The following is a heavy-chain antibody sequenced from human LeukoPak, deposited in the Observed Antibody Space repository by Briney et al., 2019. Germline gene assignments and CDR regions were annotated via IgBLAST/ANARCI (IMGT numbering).Heavy chain of an antibody. D-gene: IGHD6-19*01. V-gene: IGHV1-69*01. Sequence: SVKVSCKASGGTFSSYAISWVRQAPGQGLEWMGGIIPIFGTANYAQKFQGRVTITADESTSTAYMELSSLRSEDTAVHYCARGSSGWYNWFDPWGQGTLVTVSS. CDR3: ARGSSGWYNWFDP. CDR2: IIPIFGTA. J-gene: IGHJ5*02. CDR1: GGTFSSYA.